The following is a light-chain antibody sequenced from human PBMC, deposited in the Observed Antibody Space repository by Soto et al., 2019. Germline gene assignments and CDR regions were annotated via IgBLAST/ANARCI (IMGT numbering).Light chain of an antibody. CDR3: QWYGRSPPIT. Sequence: EIVMTQSPATLSVSPWERATLSCRASQSISSNYLAWYQQKPGQAPRLLIYGASSRATGIPDRFSGSGSGTTFTLTISRLEPEDFAVYYCQWYGRSPPITFGQGTRLEIK. V-gene: IGKV3-20*01. J-gene: IGKJ5*01. CDR2: GAS. CDR1: QSISSNY.